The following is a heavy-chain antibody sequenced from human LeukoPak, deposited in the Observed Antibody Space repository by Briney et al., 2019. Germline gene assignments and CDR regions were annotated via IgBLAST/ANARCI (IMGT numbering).Heavy chain of an antibody. D-gene: IGHD2-15*01. CDR1: GYTFSSYG. CDR2: ISAYNGNT. Sequence: ASVKVSCKASGYTFSSYGISWVRQAPGQGLEWMGWISAYNGNTNYAQKLQGRVTMTTDTSTSTAYMELRSLRSDDTAVYYCARDQGVAATSWFDPWGQGPLVTVSS. J-gene: IGHJ5*02. V-gene: IGHV1-18*04. CDR3: ARDQGVAATSWFDP.